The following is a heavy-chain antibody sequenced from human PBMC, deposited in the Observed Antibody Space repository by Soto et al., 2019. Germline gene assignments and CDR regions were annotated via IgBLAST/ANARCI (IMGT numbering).Heavy chain of an antibody. D-gene: IGHD5-18*01. Sequence: QVQLQESGPGLVKPSETLSLTCTVSGGSVSSGSYYWSWIRQPPGKGLEWIGYIYYSGSTNYNPSLKSRVTISVDTSKNQFSLKLSSVTAADTAVYYCASSPADVDTAMEGGYFDLWGRGTLVTVSS. CDR3: ASSPADVDTAMEGGYFDL. J-gene: IGHJ2*01. CDR2: IYYSGST. V-gene: IGHV4-61*01. CDR1: GGSVSSGSYY.